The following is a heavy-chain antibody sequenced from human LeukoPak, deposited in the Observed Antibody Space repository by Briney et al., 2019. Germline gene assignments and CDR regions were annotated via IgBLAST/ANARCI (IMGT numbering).Heavy chain of an antibody. CDR2: INPNSGGT. V-gene: IGHV1-2*02. CDR1: GYTFTGYY. Sequence: ASVKVSCKASGYTFTGYYMHWVRQAPGQGLEWMGWINPNSGGTNYAQKFQGRVTMTRDTSISTAYMELSRLRSEDTAVYYCATCSSTSCYRSYYFDYWGQGTLVTVSS. J-gene: IGHJ4*02. D-gene: IGHD2-2*02. CDR3: ATCSSTSCYRSYYFDY.